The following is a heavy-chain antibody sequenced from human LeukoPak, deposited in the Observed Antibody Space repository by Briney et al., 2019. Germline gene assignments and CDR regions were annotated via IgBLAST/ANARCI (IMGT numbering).Heavy chain of an antibody. CDR2: ISYDGSNK. J-gene: IGHJ5*02. D-gene: IGHD2-2*01. V-gene: IGHV3-30-3*02. CDR1: GFTFSSYA. CDR3: AKPNRRYCSSTSCYPDWFDP. Sequence: GRSLRLSCAASGFTFSSYAMHWVRQAPGKGLEWVAVISYDGSNKYYADSVKGRFTISRDNSKNTLYLQMNSLRAEDTAVYYCAKPNRRYCSSTSCYPDWFDPWGQGTLVTVSS.